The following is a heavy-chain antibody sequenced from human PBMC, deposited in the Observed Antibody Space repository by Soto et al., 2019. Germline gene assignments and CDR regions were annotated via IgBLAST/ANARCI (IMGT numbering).Heavy chain of an antibody. Sequence: PSETLSLTCXVSGGSISSFNWWSWVRQPPGKGLEWIGQIHHGGDTDYNPSLNSRVTISIDKSKNQFSLNLNSVTAADTAVYYCVRVPNFWGQGTLVTVSS. CDR1: GGSISSFNW. CDR3: VRVPNF. CDR2: IHHGGDT. J-gene: IGHJ4*02. V-gene: IGHV4-4*02.